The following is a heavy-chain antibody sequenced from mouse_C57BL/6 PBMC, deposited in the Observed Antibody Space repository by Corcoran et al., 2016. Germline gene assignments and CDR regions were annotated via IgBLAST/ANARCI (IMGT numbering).Heavy chain of an antibody. J-gene: IGHJ2*01. CDR1: GYSFTSYY. Sequence: QVQLQQSGPELVKPGASVKISCKASGYSFTSYYIHWVKQRPGQGLEWIGWIYPGSGNTKYNEKFKGKATLTADTSSSTAYMQLSSLTSEDSAVYYCASGDRYYFDYWGQDTTLTVTA. V-gene: IGHV1-66*01. CDR2: IYPGSGNT. CDR3: ASGDRYYFDY.